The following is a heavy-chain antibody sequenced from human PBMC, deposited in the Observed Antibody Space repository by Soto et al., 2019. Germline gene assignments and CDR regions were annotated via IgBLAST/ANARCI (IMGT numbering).Heavy chain of an antibody. CDR2: ISYDGSNK. D-gene: IGHD2-21*02. Sequence: QVQLVESGGGVVQPGRSLRLSCAASGFTFSSYGMHWVRQAPGKGLEWVAVISYDGSNKYYADSVKGRFTISRDNSKNTLYLQMNSLRAEDTAVYYCAKDRDSPPFSYYYGMDVWGQGTTVTVSS. CDR1: GFTFSSYG. CDR3: AKDRDSPPFSYYYGMDV. J-gene: IGHJ6*02. V-gene: IGHV3-30*18.